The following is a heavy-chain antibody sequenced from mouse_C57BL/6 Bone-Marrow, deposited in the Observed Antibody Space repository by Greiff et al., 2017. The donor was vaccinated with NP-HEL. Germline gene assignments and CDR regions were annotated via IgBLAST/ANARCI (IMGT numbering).Heavy chain of an antibody. CDR3: TTGDN. CDR1: GFNIKDDY. Sequence: EVMLVESGAELVRPGASVKLSCTASGFNIKDDYMHWVKQRPEQGLEWIGWIDPENGDTEYASKLQGKATITADTSSNTAYLQLSSLTSEDTAVYYCTTGDNWGQGTTLTVSS. CDR2: IDPENGDT. J-gene: IGHJ2*01. V-gene: IGHV14-4*01.